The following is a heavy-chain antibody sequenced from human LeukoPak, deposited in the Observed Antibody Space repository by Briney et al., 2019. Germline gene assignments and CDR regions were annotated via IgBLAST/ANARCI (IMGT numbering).Heavy chain of an antibody. CDR3: AVSYGIAVASYYFDY. Sequence: ASVKVSCKASGGTFSSYAISRVRQAPGQGLEWMGRIIPIFGTANYAQKFQGRVTITTDESTSTAYMELSSLRSEDTAVYYCAVSYGIAVASYYFDYWGQETLVTVSS. CDR1: GGTFSSYA. D-gene: IGHD6-19*01. V-gene: IGHV1-69*05. CDR2: IIPIFGTA. J-gene: IGHJ4*02.